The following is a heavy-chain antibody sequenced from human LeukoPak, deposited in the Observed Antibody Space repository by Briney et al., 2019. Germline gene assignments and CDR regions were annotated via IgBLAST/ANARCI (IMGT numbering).Heavy chain of an antibody. D-gene: IGHD3-22*01. V-gene: IGHV1-18*01. CDR1: GYTFTSYG. J-gene: IGHJ5*02. Sequence: GASVKVSCKASGYTFTSYGISWVRQAPGQGLEWMGWISAYNGNTNYAQKLQGRVTMTTDTSTSTAYMELRSLRSDDTAVYYCARDFEPLRDSSGYYPSWGQGTLVTVSS. CDR2: ISAYNGNT. CDR3: ARDFEPLRDSSGYYPS.